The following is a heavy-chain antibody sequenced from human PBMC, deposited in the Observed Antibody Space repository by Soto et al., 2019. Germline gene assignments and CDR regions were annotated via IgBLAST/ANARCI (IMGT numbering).Heavy chain of an antibody. CDR1: GGSISSGGYY. CDR2: IYYSGST. CDR3: ARATSRSAAGNYYYYGMDV. J-gene: IGHJ6*02. Sequence: PSETLSLTCTVSGGSISSGGYYWSWIRQHPGKGLEWIGYIYYSGSTYYNPSLKSRVTISVDTSKNQFSLKLSSVTAADTAVYYCARATSRSAAGNYYYYGMDVWGQGTTVTVSS. D-gene: IGHD6-13*01. V-gene: IGHV4-31*03.